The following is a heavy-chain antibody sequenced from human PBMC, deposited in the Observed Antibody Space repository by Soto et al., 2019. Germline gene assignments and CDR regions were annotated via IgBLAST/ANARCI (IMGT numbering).Heavy chain of an antibody. CDR3: ARLRGRASYTNLGVWDV. CDR2: IYPGDSDT. V-gene: IGHV5-51*01. J-gene: IGHJ6*02. Sequence: GESLKISCKGSGYSFTSYWIGWVRQMPGKGLEWMGIIYPGDSDTRYSPSFQGQVTISADKSFSTAYLQWSSLKASDTAMYDGARLRGRASYTNLGVWDVWGQGTTVTVSS. D-gene: IGHD3-3*01. CDR1: GYSFTSYW.